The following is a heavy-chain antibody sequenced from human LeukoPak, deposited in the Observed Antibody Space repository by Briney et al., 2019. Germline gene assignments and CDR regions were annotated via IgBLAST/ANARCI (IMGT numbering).Heavy chain of an antibody. V-gene: IGHV3-7*01. CDR2: LKHDGSEK. CDR1: GFIFRSYW. D-gene: IGHD3-22*01. Sequence: GGSLRLSCAASGFIFRSYWMSWVRQAPGKGLEWVANLKHDGSEKYYVDSVKGRFTISRDNAKNSLYLQMNSLRAEDTAVYYCATYSSLNRREFQYWGQGTLLTVSS. J-gene: IGHJ1*01. CDR3: ATYSSLNRREFQY.